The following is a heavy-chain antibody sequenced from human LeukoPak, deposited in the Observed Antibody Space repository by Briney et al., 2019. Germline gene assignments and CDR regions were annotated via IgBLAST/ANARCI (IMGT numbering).Heavy chain of an antibody. CDR2: IYYSGST. Sequence: PSETLSLTCSVSGGSISSYYWGWIRRPPGRGLGWIGYIYYSGSTNNNPSLKSRVTISVDTSKNQFSLKLSSVTAADTAVYYCARHSDPDYYGSGSYYKWGQGTLVTVSS. J-gene: IGHJ4*02. V-gene: IGHV4-59*08. D-gene: IGHD3-10*01. CDR1: GGSISSYY. CDR3: ARHSDPDYYGSGSYYK.